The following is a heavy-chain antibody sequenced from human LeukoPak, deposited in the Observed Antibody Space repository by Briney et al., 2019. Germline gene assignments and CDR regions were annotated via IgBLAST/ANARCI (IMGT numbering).Heavy chain of an antibody. V-gene: IGHV3-74*01. J-gene: IGHJ4*02. CDR1: GFTSSNYW. D-gene: IGHD6-6*01. Sequence: GGSLRLSCAASGFTSSNYWMSWVRKAPGKGLVWVTRISPTGSTTSYADSVKGRFTVSRDNAKNTLYLQVNNLRAEDTAVYYCARGPNSNWSGLDFWGQGTLLTVSS. CDR2: ISPTGSTT. CDR3: ARGPNSNWSGLDF.